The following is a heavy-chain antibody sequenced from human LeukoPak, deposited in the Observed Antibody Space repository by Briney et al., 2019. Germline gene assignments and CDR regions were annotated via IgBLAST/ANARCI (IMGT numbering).Heavy chain of an antibody. V-gene: IGHV3-30*03. Sequence: GRSLRLSCAASGFTFSSYGMHWVRQAPGKGLEWVAVISYDGSNKYYADSVKGRFTISRDNAKNSLYLQMNSLRAEDTAVYYCARSAYSSGWFGAFDIWGQGTMVTVSS. CDR2: ISYDGSNK. D-gene: IGHD6-19*01. CDR3: ARSAYSSGWFGAFDI. CDR1: GFTFSSYG. J-gene: IGHJ3*02.